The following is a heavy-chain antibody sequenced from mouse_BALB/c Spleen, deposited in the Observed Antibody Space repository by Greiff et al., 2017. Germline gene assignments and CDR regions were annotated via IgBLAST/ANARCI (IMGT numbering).Heavy chain of an antibody. D-gene: IGHD1-1*01. Sequence: EVQVVESGGGLVQPKGSLKLSCAASGFTFNTYAMNWVRQAPGKGLEWVARIRSKSNNYATYYADSVKDRFTISRDDSQSMLYLQMNNLKTEDTAMYYCSTVPYYYAMDYWGQGTSVTVSS. CDR1: GFTFNTYA. J-gene: IGHJ4*01. CDR3: STVPYYYAMDY. V-gene: IGHV10-1*02. CDR2: IRSKSNNYAT.